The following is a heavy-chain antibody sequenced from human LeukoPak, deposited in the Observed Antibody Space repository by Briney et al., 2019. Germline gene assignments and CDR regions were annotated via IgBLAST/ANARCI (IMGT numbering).Heavy chain of an antibody. D-gene: IGHD3-3*01. V-gene: IGHV3-7*01. J-gene: IGHJ5*02. CDR1: GFTFSSYW. CDR3: ARDRITIFGVVIPNNWFDP. CDR2: IKQDGSEK. Sequence: GGSLRLSCAASGFTFSSYWMSWVRQAPGKGLEWVANIKQDGSEKYYVDSVKGRFTISRDNAKNSLYLQMNSLRAEDTAVYCCARDRITIFGVVIPNNWFDPWGQGTLVTVSS.